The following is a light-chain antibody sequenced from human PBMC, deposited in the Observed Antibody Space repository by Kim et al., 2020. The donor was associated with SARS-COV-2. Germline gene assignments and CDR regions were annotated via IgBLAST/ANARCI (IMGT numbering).Light chain of an antibody. Sequence: DIQMTQSPSSLSASVGDRVTITCRASQSISNYLNWYQQKPGKAPKVLIYAASTLQSGVPSRFSGSGSGTDFTLTISSLQPEDFATYYCQQSYSNPPEYTFGQGTKLEF. CDR2: AAS. CDR1: QSISNY. V-gene: IGKV1-39*01. J-gene: IGKJ2*01. CDR3: QQSYSNPPEYT.